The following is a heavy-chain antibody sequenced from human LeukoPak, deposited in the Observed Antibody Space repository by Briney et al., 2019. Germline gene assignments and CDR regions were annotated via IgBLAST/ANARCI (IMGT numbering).Heavy chain of an antibody. D-gene: IGHD3-10*01. J-gene: IGHJ4*02. V-gene: IGHV3-7*05. Sequence: GGSLRLSCAASGFTFSNYWMSWVRQAPGKGLEWVANIKEDGSDKYYVDSVKGRFTISRDNAKNSQYLQMNSLRAEDTAVYYCAKGSSSGRPYFFDYWGQGTLVTVSS. CDR2: IKEDGSDK. CDR1: GFTFSNYW. CDR3: AKGSSSGRPYFFDY.